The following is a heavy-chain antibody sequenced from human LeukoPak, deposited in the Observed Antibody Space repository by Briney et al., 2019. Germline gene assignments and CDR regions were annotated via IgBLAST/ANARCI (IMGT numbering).Heavy chain of an antibody. D-gene: IGHD4-23*01. Sequence: GGSLRLSCAASGFTFSSYWMHWVRQAPGKGLVWVSRIKSDGSSTNYADSAKGRFTISRDNAKNTLYLQMNSLRAEDTAVYYCARAVGNSEDFDYWGQGTLVTVSS. CDR2: IKSDGSST. CDR3: ARAVGNSEDFDY. J-gene: IGHJ4*02. V-gene: IGHV3-74*01. CDR1: GFTFSSYW.